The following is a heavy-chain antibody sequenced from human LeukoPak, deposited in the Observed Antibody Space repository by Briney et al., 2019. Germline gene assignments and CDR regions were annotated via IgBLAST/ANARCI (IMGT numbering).Heavy chain of an antibody. CDR1: GYTFTGYY. Sequence: ASVKVSCKASGYTFTGYYMHWVRQAPGQGLEWMGWINPNSGGTNYAQKFQGRVTMTRDTSISTAYMELSRLRSDDTAVYYCAREIIAAAGYYYYYMDVSGKGTTVTVSS. CDR2: INPNSGGT. J-gene: IGHJ6*03. V-gene: IGHV1-2*02. D-gene: IGHD6-13*01. CDR3: AREIIAAAGYYYYYMDV.